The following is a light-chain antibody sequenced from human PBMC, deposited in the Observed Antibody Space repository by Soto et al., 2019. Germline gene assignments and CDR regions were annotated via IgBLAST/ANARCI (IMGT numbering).Light chain of an antibody. V-gene: IGLV2-14*03. Sequence: QSALTQPASVSGSLGQSITISCTGTSSDVGGYNYVSWYQQHPGKAPKLMIYDVSNRSSGVSNRFSGSKSGNTASLTISGLQAEDEADYYCSSYTSSNTLDVLFGGGNKLTVL. CDR2: DVS. J-gene: IGLJ2*01. CDR1: SSDVGGYNY. CDR3: SSYTSSNTLDVL.